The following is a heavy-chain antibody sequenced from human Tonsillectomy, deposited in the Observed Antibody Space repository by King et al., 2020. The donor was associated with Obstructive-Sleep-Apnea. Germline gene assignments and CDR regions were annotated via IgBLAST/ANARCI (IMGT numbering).Heavy chain of an antibody. V-gene: IGHV3-23*04. CDR2: ISGSGGST. CDR1: GFTFSTYA. CDR3: AKDGGLYRLPFDY. D-gene: IGHD2-8*01. J-gene: IGHJ4*02. Sequence: VQLVESGGGLVQPGGSLRLSCAASGFTFSTYAMSWVRQAPGKGLEWVSVISGSGGSTYSADPAKGRFTNSRDNSKNTLYLQMNSLRAEDTAVYYCAKDGGLYRLPFDYGGQGPLVTVPS.